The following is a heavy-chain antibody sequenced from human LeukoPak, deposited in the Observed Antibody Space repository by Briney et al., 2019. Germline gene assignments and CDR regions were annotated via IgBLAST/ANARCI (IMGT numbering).Heavy chain of an antibody. V-gene: IGHV4-59*01. Sequence: SETLSLTCTVSGGSISSYYWSWIRQPPGKRLEWIGYIYYSGSTNYNPSLKSRVTISVDTSKNQSSLKLSSVTAADTAVYYCARISYDFWSGNLATWFDPWGQGTLVTVPS. CDR2: IYYSGST. D-gene: IGHD3-3*01. J-gene: IGHJ5*02. CDR3: ARISYDFWSGNLATWFDP. CDR1: GGSISSYY.